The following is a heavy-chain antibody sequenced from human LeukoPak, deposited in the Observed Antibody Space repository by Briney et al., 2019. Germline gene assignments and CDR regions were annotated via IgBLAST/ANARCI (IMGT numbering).Heavy chain of an antibody. CDR3: AREEVGATTVS. Sequence: GGSLRLSCAASGFPFSSYSMNWVRQAPGKGLGWVSYISSSSSTIYYADSVKGRFTISRDNAKNSLYLQMNSLRAEDTAVYYCAREEVGATTVSWGQGTLVTVSS. V-gene: IGHV3-48*01. CDR2: ISSSSSTI. D-gene: IGHD1-26*01. CDR1: GFPFSSYS. J-gene: IGHJ5*02.